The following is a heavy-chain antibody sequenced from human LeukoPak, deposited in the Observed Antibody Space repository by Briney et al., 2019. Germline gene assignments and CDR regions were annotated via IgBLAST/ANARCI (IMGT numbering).Heavy chain of an antibody. D-gene: IGHD6-19*01. V-gene: IGHV4-39*01. J-gene: IGHJ3*02. Sequence: PSETLSLTCTVSGGSISSSSYYWGWIRQPPGKGLEWIGSIYYSGSTYYNPSLKSRVTISVDTSKNQFSLKLSSVTAADTAVYYCARQEPAVAGTAGAFDIWGQGTMVTVSS. CDR1: GGSISSSSYY. CDR2: IYYSGST. CDR3: ARQEPAVAGTAGAFDI.